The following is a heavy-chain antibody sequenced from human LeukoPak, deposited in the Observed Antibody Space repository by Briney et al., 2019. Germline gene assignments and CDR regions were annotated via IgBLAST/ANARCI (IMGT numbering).Heavy chain of an antibody. J-gene: IGHJ6*02. Sequence: SVKVSCKASGGTFGSYAISWVRRAPGQGLEWMGGIIPIFGTANYAQKFQGRVTITADESTSTAYMELSSLRSEDTAVYYCARDLVQYSSSWYGGMDVWGQGTTVTVSS. CDR2: IIPIFGTA. CDR3: ARDLVQYSSSWYGGMDV. V-gene: IGHV1-69*13. D-gene: IGHD6-13*01. CDR1: GGTFGSYA.